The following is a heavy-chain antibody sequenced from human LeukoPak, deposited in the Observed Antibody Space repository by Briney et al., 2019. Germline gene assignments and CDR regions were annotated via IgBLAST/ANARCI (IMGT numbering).Heavy chain of an antibody. V-gene: IGHV4-31*03. CDR1: GDSMSSGDYL. CDR3: VRLTCSGSSCSGGGAFDV. J-gene: IGHJ3*01. CDR2: IFYNGGS. Sequence: SETLSLTCSVSGDSMSSGDYLWTWMRQHPGKGLEWIGYIFYNGGSYYSPSLQSRLTISVDTSQKQFSLKMSSVTAADTAVYYCVRLTCSGSSCSGGGAFDVWGQGTVVTVSS. D-gene: IGHD2-2*01.